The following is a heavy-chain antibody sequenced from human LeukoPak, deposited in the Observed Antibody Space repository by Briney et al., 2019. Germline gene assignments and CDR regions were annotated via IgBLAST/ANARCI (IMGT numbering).Heavy chain of an antibody. Sequence: PGGSLRLSCAASGFNFSTYGMHWVRQAPGKGLEWVAVISYDGINKYYADSVKGRFTISRDNSKNMLYLQMSSLRAEDTAVYYCAKDHVTSSSWFPDYWGEETLVTVSS. CDR2: ISYDGINK. CDR3: AKDHVTSSSWFPDY. CDR1: GFNFSTYG. J-gene: IGHJ4*02. D-gene: IGHD6-13*01. V-gene: IGHV3-30*18.